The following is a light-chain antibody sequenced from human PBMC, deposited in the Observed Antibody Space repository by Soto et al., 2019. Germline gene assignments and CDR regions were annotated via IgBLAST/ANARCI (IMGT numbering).Light chain of an antibody. Sequence: EIVVTQSPATLFVSPGERATLSCRTSQSVSSNLAWYQQKPGQAPRLLIYGASTRATGVSVRFSGSGSGTEFTLTISSLQSEDFAIYYCQHYDNWPPRTFGQGTKVEIK. CDR3: QHYDNWPPRT. V-gene: IGKV3-15*01. CDR2: GAS. CDR1: QSVSSN. J-gene: IGKJ1*01.